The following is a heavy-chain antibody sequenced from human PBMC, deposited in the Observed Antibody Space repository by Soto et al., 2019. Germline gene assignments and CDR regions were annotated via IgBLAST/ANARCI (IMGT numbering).Heavy chain of an antibody. D-gene: IGHD6-13*01. V-gene: IGHV1-8*01. CDR3: AGCHGVAAGTTDFDY. Sequence: QVQLVQSGAEVKKPGASVKVSCKASGYTFTSYDINWVRQATGQGLEWMGWMNPNSGNTGYAQKFQGRVTMTRNTSISTAYMEVSSLRSEDTAVYYCAGCHGVAAGTTDFDYWGQGTLVTVSP. CDR2: MNPNSGNT. J-gene: IGHJ4*02. CDR1: GYTFTSYD.